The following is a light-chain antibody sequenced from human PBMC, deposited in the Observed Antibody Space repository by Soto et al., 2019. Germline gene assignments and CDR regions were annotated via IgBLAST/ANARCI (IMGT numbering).Light chain of an antibody. CDR1: QSISTY. Sequence: DIQMTQSPSSLSASIGDRITITCRASQSISTYLNWYQQKPGKAPRLLIYGASTLQNGVPSRFSGSGSATDAPRTISSLQPEDFATYCCQQSFITPPLTFGGGTQVEMK. V-gene: IGKV1-39*01. CDR3: QQSFITPPLT. CDR2: GAS. J-gene: IGKJ4*01.